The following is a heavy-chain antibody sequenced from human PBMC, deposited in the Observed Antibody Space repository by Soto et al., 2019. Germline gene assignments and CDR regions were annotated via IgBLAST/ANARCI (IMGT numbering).Heavy chain of an antibody. J-gene: IGHJ6*03. D-gene: IGHD5-12*01. CDR3: ASGYSGYEPDYYYYYMDV. CDR2: IYYSGST. CDR1: GGSISSYY. V-gene: IGHV4-59*01. Sequence: SETLSLTCTVSGGSISSYYWSWIRQPPGKGLEWIGYIYYSGSTNYNPSLKSRVTTSVDTSKNQFSLKLSSVTAADTAVYYCASGYSGYEPDYYYYYMDVWGKGTTVTVSS.